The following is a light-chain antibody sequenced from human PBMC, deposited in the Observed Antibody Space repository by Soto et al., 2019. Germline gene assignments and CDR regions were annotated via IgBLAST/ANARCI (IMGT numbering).Light chain of an antibody. V-gene: IGKV3D-15*01. Sequence: EIVMTQSPATLSVSPGERATLSCRASQSVSSNLAWYQQKPDQAPRLLIYGASIRATGIPARFSGSGSGTEFTLTISSLQSEDFAVYYCQQYNNWPPLTFGGGTQVEIK. J-gene: IGKJ4*01. CDR1: QSVSSN. CDR3: QQYNNWPPLT. CDR2: GAS.